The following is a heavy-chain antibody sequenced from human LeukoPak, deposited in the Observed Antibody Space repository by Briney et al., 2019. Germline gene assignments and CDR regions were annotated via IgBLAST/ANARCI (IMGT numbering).Heavy chain of an antibody. D-gene: IGHD2-2*01. CDR2: IIPILGIA. J-gene: IGHJ4*02. Sequence: SVKVSCKASGYTFSSYAISWVRQAPGQGLEWMGRIIPILGIANYAQKFQGRVTITADKSTSTAYMELSSLRSEDTAVYYCARSVVVPAAPPDPADYWGQGTLVTVSS. CDR1: GYTFSSYA. V-gene: IGHV1-69*04. CDR3: ARSVVVPAAPPDPADY.